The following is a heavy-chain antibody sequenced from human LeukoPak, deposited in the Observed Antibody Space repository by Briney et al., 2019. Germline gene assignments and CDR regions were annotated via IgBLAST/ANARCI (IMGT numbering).Heavy chain of an antibody. V-gene: IGHV4-34*01. Sequence: PSETLSLTCAVYGGSFSGYYWSWIRQPPGKGLEWIGKINHSGSTNYNPSLKSRVTISVDTSKNQFSLKLSSVTAADTAVYYCARSLDTAMVAFDYWGQGTLVTVSS. D-gene: IGHD5-18*01. CDR1: GGSFSGYY. J-gene: IGHJ4*02. CDR3: ARSLDTAMVAFDY. CDR2: INHSGST.